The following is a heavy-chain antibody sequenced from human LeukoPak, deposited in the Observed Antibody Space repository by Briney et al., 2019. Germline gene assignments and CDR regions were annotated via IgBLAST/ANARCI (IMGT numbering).Heavy chain of an antibody. D-gene: IGHD1-26*01. Sequence: ASVKVSCKASGYTFTSYGISWVRQAPGQGLEWMGWISAYNGNTNYAQKLQGRVTMTTDTSTSTAYMELRSLRSDDTAVYYCARDETYSGSYPPYYYYGMDVWGQGTTVTISS. J-gene: IGHJ6*02. CDR2: ISAYNGNT. CDR3: ARDETYSGSYPPYYYYGMDV. V-gene: IGHV1-18*01. CDR1: GYTFTSYG.